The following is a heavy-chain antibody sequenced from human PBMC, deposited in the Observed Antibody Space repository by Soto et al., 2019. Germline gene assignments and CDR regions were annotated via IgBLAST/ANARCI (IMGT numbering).Heavy chain of an antibody. CDR3: VMVDNYVTPTPQDV. D-gene: IGHD5-12*01. Sequence: QVQLVQPGDEVKKPGASVKVSCKASGYIFVNYGIAWVRQAPGQGLEWMGWLSPYTGNTHSSTKVQGRLTMPTDTSTCTAYMDLGSLTSDDTAVYYCVMVDNYVTPTPQDVWGQGTTVTVSS. V-gene: IGHV1-18*01. CDR1: GYIFVNYG. CDR2: LSPYTGNT. J-gene: IGHJ6*01.